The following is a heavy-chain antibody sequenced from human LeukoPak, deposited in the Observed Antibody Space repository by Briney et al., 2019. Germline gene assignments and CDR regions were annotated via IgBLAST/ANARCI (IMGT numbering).Heavy chain of an antibody. CDR1: RFTFSDHY. Sequence: GGSLRLSCAASRFTFSDHYIDWVRQAPRKGLEWVGRTRNKANSYKTEYAASVKGRFTISRDDSKNSLYLQINSLKTEDTAVYYCAREGKRITMVRGVITPRGYYFMDVWGRGTTVTVSS. CDR2: TRNKANSYKT. CDR3: AREGKRITMVRGVITPRGYYFMDV. J-gene: IGHJ6*03. V-gene: IGHV3-72*01. D-gene: IGHD3-10*01.